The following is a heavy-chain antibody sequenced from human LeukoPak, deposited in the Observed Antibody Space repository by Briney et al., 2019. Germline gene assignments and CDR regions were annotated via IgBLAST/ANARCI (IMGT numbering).Heavy chain of an antibody. CDR2: IRYSGSA. D-gene: IGHD3-22*01. CDR1: GGSISSGGYS. V-gene: IGHV4-30-4*07. J-gene: IGHJ4*02. Sequence: SQTLSLTCAVSGGSISSGGYSWSWIRQPPGKGLEWIGYIRYSGSANYNPSLRSRVTTSIDTSKNQFFLKLSSVTAADTAVYHCARLVYDSRGYYFDYWGQGTLVIVSS. CDR3: ARLVYDSRGYYFDY.